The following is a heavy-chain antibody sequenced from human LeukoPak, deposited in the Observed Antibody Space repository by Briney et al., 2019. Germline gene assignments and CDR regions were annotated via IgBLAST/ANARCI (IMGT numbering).Heavy chain of an antibody. CDR1: GYTFTSYY. Sequence: ASVKVSCKASGYTFTSYYMHWVRQAPGQGLEWMGIINPSGGSTSYAQKFQGSVTMTRDTSTSTVYMELSSLRYEDTAVYYCARERTGNSDSSGHYDYWGQGTLVTVSS. V-gene: IGHV1-46*01. J-gene: IGHJ4*02. CDR2: INPSGGST. CDR3: ARERTGNSDSSGHYDY. D-gene: IGHD3-22*01.